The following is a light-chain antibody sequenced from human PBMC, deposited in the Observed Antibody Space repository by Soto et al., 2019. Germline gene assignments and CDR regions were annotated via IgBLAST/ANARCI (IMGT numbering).Light chain of an antibody. CDR2: GAS. J-gene: IGKJ2*01. Sequence: EIVLTQSPGTLSLSPGERATLSCRASQSVSSSYLGWYQQKPGQAPRLLIYGASGRATGIPDRFSGSGSGTDFTITISRLEPEDFAVYYCQQYGSSSYTFGQGTKLEIK. V-gene: IGKV3-20*01. CDR1: QSVSSSY. CDR3: QQYGSSSYT.